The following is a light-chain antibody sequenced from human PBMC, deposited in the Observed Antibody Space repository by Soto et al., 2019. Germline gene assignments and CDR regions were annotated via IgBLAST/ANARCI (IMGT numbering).Light chain of an antibody. V-gene: IGLV2-14*02. Sequence: QSVLTQPASVSGSPGQSITISCTGTSSDVGSYNLVSWYQQHPGKAPKLMIHEVSKRPSGVSNRFSGSKSGNTASLTISGLQAEDEADYYCCSYTTSNTRQIVFGTGTKVTVL. CDR3: CSYTTSNTRQIV. CDR2: EVS. CDR1: SSDVGSYNL. J-gene: IGLJ1*01.